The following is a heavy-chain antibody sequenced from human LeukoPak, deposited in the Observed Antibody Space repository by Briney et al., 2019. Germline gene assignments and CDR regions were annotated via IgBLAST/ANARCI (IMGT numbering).Heavy chain of an antibody. CDR2: TRNKANSYTT. Sequence: GGSLRLSCAASGFIFSDHYMEWVRQAPGKGLEWVGRTRNKANSYTTIYAASVQGRFTISRDESKNSLFLQMNSLKNEDTAVYYCVKSRGDGVDFDYWGQGTLVTVSS. CDR1: GFIFSDHY. CDR3: VKSRGDGVDFDY. J-gene: IGHJ4*02. V-gene: IGHV3-72*01. D-gene: IGHD7-27*01.